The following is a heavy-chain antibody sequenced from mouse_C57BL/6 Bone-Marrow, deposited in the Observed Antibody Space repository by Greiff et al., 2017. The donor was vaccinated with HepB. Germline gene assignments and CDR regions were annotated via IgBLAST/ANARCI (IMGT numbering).Heavy chain of an antibody. CDR2: IYPGGGYT. CDR3: ARRSPDYDGSSYGY. Sequence: QVQLQQSGAELVRPGTSVKMSCKASGYTFTNYWIGWAKQRPGHGLEWIGDIYPGGGYTNYNQKFKGKATLTADKSSSTAYMQFSSLTSEDSAIYSWARRSPDYDGSSYGYWGRGTTLTVSS. CDR1: GYTFTNYW. V-gene: IGHV1-63*01. J-gene: IGHJ2*01. D-gene: IGHD1-1*01.